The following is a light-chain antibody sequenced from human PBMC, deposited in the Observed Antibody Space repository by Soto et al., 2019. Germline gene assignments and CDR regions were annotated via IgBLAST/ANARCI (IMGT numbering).Light chain of an antibody. CDR2: DVT. CDR3: SSYTSSGTVV. V-gene: IGLV2-14*03. Sequence: QSVLTQPASVSGSPGQSITISCTGTRSDIGGYNYVSWYQQHPGKAPKPLIYDVTNRPSGISNRFSGSKSGNTATLTISGLQAEDESDYYCSSYTSSGTVVFGGGTKLTVL. CDR1: RSDIGGYNY. J-gene: IGLJ2*01.